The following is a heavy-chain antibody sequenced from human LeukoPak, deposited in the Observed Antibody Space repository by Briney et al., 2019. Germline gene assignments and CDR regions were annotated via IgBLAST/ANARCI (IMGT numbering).Heavy chain of an antibody. CDR2: INHSGST. CDR3: ARIIYPRSVDY. Sequence: PSETLSLTCTVSGGSISSYYWSWIRQPPGKGLEWIGEINHSGSTNYNPSLKSRVTISVDTSKNQFSLKLSSVTAADTAVYYCARIIYPRSVDYWGQGTLVTVSS. V-gene: IGHV4-34*01. CDR1: GGSISSYY. D-gene: IGHD3-3*02. J-gene: IGHJ4*02.